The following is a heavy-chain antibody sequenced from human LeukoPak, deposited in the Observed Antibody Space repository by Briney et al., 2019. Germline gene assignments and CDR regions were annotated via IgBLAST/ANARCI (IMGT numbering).Heavy chain of an antibody. CDR3: AKGTYILLRGASFDY. Sequence: GGSLRLSYAASGFTFGSYAMIWVRQAPAKGLEWVSGISGTGGSTDYADSVKGRFTISRDTSKNTLYLQMNSLRAEDAAVYYCAKGTYILLRGASFDYWGQGTLVTVSS. V-gene: IGHV3-23*01. J-gene: IGHJ4*02. CDR1: GFTFGSYA. D-gene: IGHD4-11*01. CDR2: ISGTGGST.